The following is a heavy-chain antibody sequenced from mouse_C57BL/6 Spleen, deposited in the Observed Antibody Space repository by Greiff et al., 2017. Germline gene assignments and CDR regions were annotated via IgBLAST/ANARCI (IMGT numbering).Heavy chain of an antibody. J-gene: IGHJ3*01. Sequence: EVQLVESEGGLVQPGSSMKLSCTASGFTFSDYYMAWVRQVPEKGLEWVANINYDGSSTYYLDSLKSRFIISRDNAKNILYLQMSSLKSEDTATYYCARVWEGFAYWGQGTLVTVSA. D-gene: IGHD1-1*02. CDR1: GFTFSDYY. CDR2: INYDGSST. CDR3: ARVWEGFAY. V-gene: IGHV5-16*01.